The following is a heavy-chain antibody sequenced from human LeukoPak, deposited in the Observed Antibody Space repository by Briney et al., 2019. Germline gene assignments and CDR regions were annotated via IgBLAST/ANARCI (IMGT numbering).Heavy chain of an antibody. CDR3: AGVGATVQWWGYFDY. J-gene: IGHJ4*02. Sequence: SETLSLTCTVSGGSISSSSYYWGWIRQPPGKGLEWIGSIYYSGSTYYNPSLKSRVTISVDTSKNQFSLKLSSVTAADTAVYYCAGVGATVQWWGYFDYWGQGTLVTVSS. CDR1: GGSISSSSYY. D-gene: IGHD1-26*01. V-gene: IGHV4-39*01. CDR2: IYYSGST.